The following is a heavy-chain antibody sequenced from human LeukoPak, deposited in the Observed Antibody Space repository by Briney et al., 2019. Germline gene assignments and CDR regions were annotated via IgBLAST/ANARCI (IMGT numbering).Heavy chain of an antibody. D-gene: IGHD1-26*01. CDR2: IIPNSGAT. CDR3: ARQLGATSRDY. CDR1: GYTFTGYY. V-gene: IGHV1-2*02. Sequence: ASVKVSCKASGYTFTGYYMHWVRQAPGQGLEWMGWIIPNSGATNYAQNLQGRVTMTRDTSISTAYMELKRLTSDDTAVYYCARQLGATSRDYWGQGTLVTVSS. J-gene: IGHJ4*02.